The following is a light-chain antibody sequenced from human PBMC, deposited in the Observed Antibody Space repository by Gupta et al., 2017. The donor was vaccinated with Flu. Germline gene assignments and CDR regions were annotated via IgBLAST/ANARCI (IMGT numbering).Light chain of an antibody. CDR3: QQYYSLPWT. CDR1: QSVLYSNNKSY. Sequence: IKCKSSQSVLYSNNKSYLAWYQQKPGQSLKQLFYWAATRQSGVPDRFSGSGSGTDFTLTIRSLQVVDVAIYHCQQYYSLPWTFGQGTRVEIK. CDR2: WAA. J-gene: IGKJ1*01. V-gene: IGKV4-1*01.